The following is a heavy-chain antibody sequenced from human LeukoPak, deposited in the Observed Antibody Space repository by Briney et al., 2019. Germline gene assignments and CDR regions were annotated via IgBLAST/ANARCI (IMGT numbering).Heavy chain of an antibody. J-gene: IGHJ4*02. CDR3: ARGSGGNFDY. CDR1: GGSISSYY. V-gene: IGHV4-34*01. D-gene: IGHD2-15*01. CDR2: INHSGST. Sequence: SETLSLTCTVSGGSISSYYWSWIRQPPGKGLEWIGEINHSGSTNYNPSLKSRVTISVDTSKNQFSLKLSSVTAADTAAYYCARGSGGNFDYWGQGTLVTVSS.